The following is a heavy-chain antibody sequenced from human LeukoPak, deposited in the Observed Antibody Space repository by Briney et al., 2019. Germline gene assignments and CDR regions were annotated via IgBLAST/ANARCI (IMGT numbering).Heavy chain of an antibody. Sequence: SETLSLTCTVSGGSISSYYWSWIRQPPGKGLEWIGYIYYSGSTNYNPSLKSRVTISVDTSKNQFSLNLKSVTAADTAVYYCARGKGYFDYWGQGTLVTVSS. CDR1: GGSISSYY. V-gene: IGHV4-59*01. J-gene: IGHJ4*02. CDR2: IYYSGST. CDR3: ARGKGYFDY.